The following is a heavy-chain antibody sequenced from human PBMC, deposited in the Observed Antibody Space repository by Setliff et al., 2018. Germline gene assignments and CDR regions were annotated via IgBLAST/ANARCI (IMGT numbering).Heavy chain of an antibody. V-gene: IGHV3-23*01. CDR2: ISTSSGTR. D-gene: IGHD3-10*01. Sequence: PGGSLRLSCVVSGFSFSNYGMTWVRQAPGKGLEWISYISTSSGTRYYADSVKGRFTISRDNSKNMLYLQMNSLRAEDTAVYYCAKDRGDYSGPGVRFDPWGQGTLVTVSS. CDR3: AKDRGDYSGPGVRFDP. J-gene: IGHJ5*02. CDR1: GFSFSNYG.